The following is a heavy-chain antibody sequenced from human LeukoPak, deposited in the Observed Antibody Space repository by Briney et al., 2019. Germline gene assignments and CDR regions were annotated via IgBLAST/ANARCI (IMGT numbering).Heavy chain of an antibody. CDR2: INHSGST. D-gene: IGHD6-19*01. CDR1: GGSFSRYY. V-gene: IGHV4-34*01. Sequence: SETLSLTCAVYGGSFSRYYWSWLRQPPGKALEWLGEINHSGSTNYHPSLKSRVTILVDTSKNQFSLKVSSVTAADTAVYYCATRLRLIVVAADFDYWGQGTLVTVSS. CDR3: ATRLRLIVVAADFDY. J-gene: IGHJ4*02.